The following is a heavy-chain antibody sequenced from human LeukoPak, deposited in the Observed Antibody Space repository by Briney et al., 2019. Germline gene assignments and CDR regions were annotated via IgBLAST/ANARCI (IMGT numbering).Heavy chain of an antibody. CDR3: ARLIRPYFDY. Sequence: GGSLRLSCTASGFTFSDYSMNWVRQAPGKGLEWVASIKQDGSEKYYVDSVKGRFTISRDNAKNSLYLQMNSLRAEDTAVYYCARLIRPYFDYWGQGTLVTVSS. V-gene: IGHV3-7*05. CDR1: GFTFSDYS. CDR2: IKQDGSEK. J-gene: IGHJ4*02.